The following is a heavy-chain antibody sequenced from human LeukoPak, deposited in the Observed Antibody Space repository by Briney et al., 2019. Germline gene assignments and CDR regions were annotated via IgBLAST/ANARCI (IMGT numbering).Heavy chain of an antibody. J-gene: IGHJ4*02. Sequence: PGGSLRLFSAAAAVMFDDYSMHCGRRAPAKELQWVSLISWDGGSTHYADSVEGRFTISRDSSKKSLYLHMNSLRTEDTAFYYCAKDMTPTYSGYDWGAFDYWGQGTLVTVSS. CDR3: AKDMTPTYSGYDWGAFDY. D-gene: IGHD5-12*01. CDR2: ISWDGGST. V-gene: IGHV3-43*01. CDR1: AVMFDDYS.